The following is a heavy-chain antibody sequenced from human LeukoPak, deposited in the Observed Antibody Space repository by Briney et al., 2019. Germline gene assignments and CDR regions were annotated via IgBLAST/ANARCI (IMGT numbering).Heavy chain of an antibody. J-gene: IGHJ4*02. Sequence: ASVKVSCKGSGDSFNRYAISWLRQAPGQWLEWMGRVIPSLGTTNYAQKFQGRVTMTTDTSTSTAYMELRSLRSDDTAVYYCARGPHERSGYPDDWGQGTLVTVSS. CDR1: GDSFNRYA. CDR2: VIPSLGTT. CDR3: ARGPHERSGYPDD. D-gene: IGHD3-22*01. V-gene: IGHV1-18*01.